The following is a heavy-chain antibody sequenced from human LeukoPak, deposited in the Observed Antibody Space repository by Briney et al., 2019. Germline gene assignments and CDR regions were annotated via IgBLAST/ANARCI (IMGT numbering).Heavy chain of an antibody. CDR2: INPNSGGT. J-gene: IGHJ3*02. V-gene: IGHV1-2*02. Sequence: ASVKVSCKASRYTFTGHYMHWVRPAPGQGLEWMGWINPNSGGTNYAQKFQGRVTVTRDTSMSTAYMELSRLRSDDTAVYYCAKDRARVTTIVDGFDMWGQGTMVTVSS. CDR3: AKDRARVTTIVDGFDM. CDR1: RYTFTGHY. D-gene: IGHD3-22*01.